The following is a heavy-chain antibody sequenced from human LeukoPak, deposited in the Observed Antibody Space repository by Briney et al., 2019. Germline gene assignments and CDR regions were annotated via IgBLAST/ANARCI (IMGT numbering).Heavy chain of an antibody. CDR3: TLVRAG. V-gene: IGHV3-49*04. J-gene: IGHJ1*01. CDR1: GFSFGDYV. Sequence: GGSLRLSCTVSGFSFGDYVVSWVRQAPGKGLECVGFIRSKTYGATTDYAASVKGRFIISRDDSKSIAYLQMNSLKTEDTAVYYCTLVRAGWGQGTLVTVSS. CDR2: IRSKTYGATT.